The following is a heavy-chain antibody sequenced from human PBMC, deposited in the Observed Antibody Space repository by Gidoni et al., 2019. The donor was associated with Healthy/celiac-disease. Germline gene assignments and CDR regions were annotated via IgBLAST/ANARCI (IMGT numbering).Heavy chain of an antibody. CDR2: IYYSGST. V-gene: IGHV4-59*01. CDR1: GGSISSYY. D-gene: IGHD3-10*01. J-gene: IGHJ5*02. Sequence: QVQLQESGPGLVKPSEPLSLTCPVSGGSISSYYWSWIRQPPGKGLEWIGYIYYSGSTNYNPSLKSRVTISVDTSKNQFSLKLSSVTAADTAVYYCARGRGWFDPWGQGTLVTVSS. CDR3: ARGRGWFDP.